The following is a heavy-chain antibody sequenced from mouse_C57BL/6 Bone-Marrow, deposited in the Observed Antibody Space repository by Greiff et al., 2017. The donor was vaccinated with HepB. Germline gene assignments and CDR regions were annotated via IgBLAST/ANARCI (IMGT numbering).Heavy chain of an antibody. Sequence: EVQGVESGGDLVKPGGSLKLSCAASGFTFSSYGMSWVRQTPDKRLEWVATISSGGSYTYYPDSVKGRFTISRDNAKNTLYLQMSSLKSEDTAMYYCASYYYGSNAYWGQGTLVTVSA. CDR3: ASYYYGSNAY. J-gene: IGHJ3*01. V-gene: IGHV5-6*01. CDR2: ISSGGSYT. D-gene: IGHD1-1*01. CDR1: GFTFSSYG.